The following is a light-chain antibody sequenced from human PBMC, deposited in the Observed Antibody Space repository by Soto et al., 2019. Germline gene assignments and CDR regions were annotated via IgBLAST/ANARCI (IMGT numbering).Light chain of an antibody. CDR3: QQYNSYPWT. CDR2: DAS. J-gene: IGKJ1*01. Sequence: EHVPSPYLWTLSLSPVARATRSCRASRRVSSSYLAWYQQKPGQAPKLLIYDASSLASGVPDRFSGSGSGTEFTLTISRLQPDDFAMYYCQQYNSYPWTFGQGTKVDIK. CDR1: RRVSSSY. V-gene: IGKV3-20*01.